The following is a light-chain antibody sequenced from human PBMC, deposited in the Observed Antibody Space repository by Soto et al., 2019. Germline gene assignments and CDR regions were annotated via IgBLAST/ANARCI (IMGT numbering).Light chain of an antibody. V-gene: IGKV3-20*01. J-gene: IGKJ1*01. CDR2: GAS. Sequence: DIVLTQSPGTLSLSPGERATLSCRASQTVSSSSLAWYQQKPGQAPRLLIFGASTRAAGFPDRFSSSGSGTDFTLTISRLEPEDFAVYYCQQYGSSPRTFGQGTKVEIK. CDR3: QQYGSSPRT. CDR1: QTVSSSS.